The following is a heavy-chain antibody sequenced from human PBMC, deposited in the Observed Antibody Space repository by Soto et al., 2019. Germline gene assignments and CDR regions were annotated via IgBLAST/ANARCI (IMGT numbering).Heavy chain of an antibody. CDR2: VFSSVSA. V-gene: IGHV4-4*07. D-gene: IGHD2-21*01. Sequence: SETLSLTCIVSGVSVRSYTWSWVRQPANKGLEWIGRVFSSVSATYNPSLKSRVSISMDTPENRISLKLDSVTAADAGVYFCARAGMTNCDTWGPGPLVT. J-gene: IGHJ4*02. CDR3: ARAGMTNCDT. CDR1: GVSVRSYT.